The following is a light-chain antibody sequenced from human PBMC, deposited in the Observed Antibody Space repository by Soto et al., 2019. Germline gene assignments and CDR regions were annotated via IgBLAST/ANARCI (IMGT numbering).Light chain of an antibody. CDR3: SSYSRISTLV. CDR2: EVS. V-gene: IGLV2-14*01. J-gene: IGLJ1*01. Sequence: QSVLTQPASVSGSPGQSITIFCTGTSSDIGGYNYVSWYQQHPGKAPKLMIYEVSNRPSGVSNRFSGSKSDNSASLTISGLQAADEADYYCSSYSRISTLVFGSGTKLTVL. CDR1: SSDIGGYNY.